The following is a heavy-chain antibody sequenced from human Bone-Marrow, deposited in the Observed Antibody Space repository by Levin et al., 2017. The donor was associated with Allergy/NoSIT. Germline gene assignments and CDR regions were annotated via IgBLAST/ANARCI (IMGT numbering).Heavy chain of an antibody. CDR2: ISSSGSTI. Sequence: GGSLRLSCAASGFTFSDYYMSWIRQAPGKGLEWVSYISSSGSTIYYADSVKGRFTISRDNAKNSLYLQMNSLRAEDTAVYYCARPASSFWSGYYPLLGPYGMDVWGQGTTVTVSS. D-gene: IGHD3-3*01. CDR3: ARPASSFWSGYYPLLGPYGMDV. CDR1: GFTFSDYY. V-gene: IGHV3-11*01. J-gene: IGHJ6*02.